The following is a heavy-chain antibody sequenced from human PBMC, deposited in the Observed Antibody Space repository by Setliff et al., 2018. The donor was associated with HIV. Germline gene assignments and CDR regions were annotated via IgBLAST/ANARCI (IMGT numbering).Heavy chain of an antibody. CDR2: LRSKIDGGTT. J-gene: IGHJ4*02. CDR1: GFTFSNAW. Sequence: PGGSLRLSCAASGFTFSNAWMNWVRQAPGKGLEWVARLRSKIDGGTTEYAAPVKGRFTISRDDSINTLYLQMNSLKTEDTAVYYCTGWGSGWPQNYWGQGTLVTVSS. CDR3: TGWGSGWPQNY. V-gene: IGHV3-15*07. D-gene: IGHD6-19*01.